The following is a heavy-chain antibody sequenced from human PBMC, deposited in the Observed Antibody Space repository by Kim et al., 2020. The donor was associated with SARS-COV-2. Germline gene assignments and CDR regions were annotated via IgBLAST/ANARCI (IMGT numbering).Heavy chain of an antibody. Sequence: ADSVKGRFTISRDNSKTTLYLQMNSLRAEDTAVYYCAREKEYYGSGSLAYWGQGTLVTVSS. V-gene: IGHV3-30*01. D-gene: IGHD3-10*01. J-gene: IGHJ4*02. CDR3: AREKEYYGSGSLAY.